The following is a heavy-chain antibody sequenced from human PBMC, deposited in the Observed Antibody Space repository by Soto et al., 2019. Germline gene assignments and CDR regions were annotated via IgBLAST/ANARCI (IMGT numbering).Heavy chain of an antibody. CDR1: GYTFTSYA. CDR2: INAGNGNT. J-gene: IGHJ5*02. Sequence: EASVKVSCKASGYTFTSYAMHWVRQAPGQRLEWMGWINAGNGNTKYSQKFQGRVTITRDTSASTAYMELSSLRSEDTAVYYCARDRDDYGDPTPGFDPWGQGTLVTVSS. D-gene: IGHD4-17*01. V-gene: IGHV1-3*01. CDR3: ARDRDDYGDPTPGFDP.